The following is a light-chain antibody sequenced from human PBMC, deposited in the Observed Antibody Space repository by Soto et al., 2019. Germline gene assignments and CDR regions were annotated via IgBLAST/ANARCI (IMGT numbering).Light chain of an antibody. CDR1: QSVGTF. Sequence: EIVLTQSPGTLSLSPGDRATLSCRASQSVGTFLAWYQQISGQAPRLLIYDASNRATGIPARFSGSGSGTDFTLTISSLQPEDFAVYYCQQRINWPPLTFGGGTKVDIK. V-gene: IGKV3-11*01. CDR3: QQRINWPPLT. CDR2: DAS. J-gene: IGKJ4*01.